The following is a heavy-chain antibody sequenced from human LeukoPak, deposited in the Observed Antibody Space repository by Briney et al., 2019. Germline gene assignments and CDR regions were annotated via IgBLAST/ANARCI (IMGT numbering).Heavy chain of an antibody. CDR1: GYTFTGYY. Sequence: ASVKVSCKASGYTFTGYYIHWVRRAPGQGLEWMGCINPHSGGTNYAQKFQGRVTMTRDTSISTAYMELSRLRSDDTAVYYCAREGRDLWSGYYKGPLWVDYWGQGTLVTVSP. CDR2: INPHSGGT. V-gene: IGHV1-2*02. J-gene: IGHJ4*02. D-gene: IGHD3-3*01. CDR3: AREGRDLWSGYYKGPLWVDY.